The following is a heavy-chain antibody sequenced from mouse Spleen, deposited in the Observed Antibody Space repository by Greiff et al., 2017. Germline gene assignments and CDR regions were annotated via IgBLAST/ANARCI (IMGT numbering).Heavy chain of an antibody. CDR1: GYTFTSYW. Sequence: QVQLKQPGAELVKPGASVKLSCKASGYTFTSYWMQWVKQRPGQGLEWIGEIDPSDSYTNYNQKFKGKATLTVDTSSSTAYMQLSSLTSEDSAVYYCAREAGDEGYWGQGTTLTVSS. J-gene: IGHJ2*01. CDR3: AREAGDEGY. V-gene: IGHV1-50*01. CDR2: IDPSDSYT.